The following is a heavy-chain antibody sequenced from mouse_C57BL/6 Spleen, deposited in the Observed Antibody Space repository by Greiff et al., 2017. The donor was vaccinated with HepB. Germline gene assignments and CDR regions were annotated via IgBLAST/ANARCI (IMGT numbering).Heavy chain of an antibody. D-gene: IGHD2-10*01. J-gene: IGHJ2*01. CDR2: FYPGSGSI. V-gene: IGHV1-62-2*01. CDR1: GYTFTEYT. CDR3: ARHEDPYYGNYYFDY. Sequence: LQESGAELVKPGASVKLSCKASGYTFTEYTIHWVKQRSGQGLEWIGWFYPGSGSIKYNEKFKDKATLTADKSSSTVYMELSRLTSEDSAVYFCARHEDPYYGNYYFDYWGQGTTLTVSS.